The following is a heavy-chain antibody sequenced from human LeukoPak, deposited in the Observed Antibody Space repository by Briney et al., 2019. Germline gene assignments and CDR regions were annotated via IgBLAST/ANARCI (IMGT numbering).Heavy chain of an antibody. V-gene: IGHV4-59*01. CDR1: GGSISSYY. D-gene: IGHD3-9*01. CDR3: ARGVWPGLRYFDWFIESYYMDV. Sequence: PSETLSLTCTVSGGSISSYYWSWIRQPPGKGLEWIGYIYYSGSTNYNPSLKSRVTISVDTSKNQFSLKLSSVTAADTAVYYCARGVWPGLRYFDWFIESYYMDVWGKGTTVTISS. CDR2: IYYSGST. J-gene: IGHJ6*03.